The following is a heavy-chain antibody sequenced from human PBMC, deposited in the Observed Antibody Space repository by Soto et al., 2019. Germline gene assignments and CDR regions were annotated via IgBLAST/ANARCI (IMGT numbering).Heavy chain of an antibody. CDR1: VGSISSGGYS. Sequence: SETLSLTCAVSVGSISSGGYSWSWIRQPPGKGLEWIGYIYHSGSTYYNPSLKSRVTISVDRSKNQFSLKLSSVTAADTAMYYCARDHSGSYLPFFDYWGQATLVTVSS. D-gene: IGHD1-26*01. CDR3: ARDHSGSYLPFFDY. J-gene: IGHJ4*02. CDR2: IYHSGST. V-gene: IGHV4-30-2*01.